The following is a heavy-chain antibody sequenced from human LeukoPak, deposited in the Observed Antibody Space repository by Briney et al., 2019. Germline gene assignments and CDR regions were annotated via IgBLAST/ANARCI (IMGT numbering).Heavy chain of an antibody. CDR1: GFTFSSYA. D-gene: IGHD4-11*01. V-gene: IGHV3-30-3*01. CDR2: ISYDGSNK. Sequence: PGGSLRLSCAASGFTFSSYAMHWVRQAPGKGLEWVAVISYDGSNKYYADSVKGRFTISRDNAKNSLYLQMNSLRAEDTAVYYCASFRMTTVTTVDYWGQGTLVTVSS. J-gene: IGHJ4*02. CDR3: ASFRMTTVTTVDY.